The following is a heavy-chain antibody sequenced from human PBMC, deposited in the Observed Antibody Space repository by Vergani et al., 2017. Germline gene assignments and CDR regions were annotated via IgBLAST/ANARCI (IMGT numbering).Heavy chain of an antibody. CDR2: MNPNSGNT. CDR3: ARGRPLPNYYYYYYMDV. CDR1: GYTFTSYD. J-gene: IGHJ6*03. V-gene: IGHV1-8*01. Sequence: QVQLVQSGAEVKKPGASVKVSCKASGYTFTSYDINWVRQATGQGLEWMGWMNPNSGNTGYAQKFQGRVTMTRNTSISTAYMERSSLRSEDTAVYYCARGRPLPNYYYYYYMDVWGKGTTVTVSS.